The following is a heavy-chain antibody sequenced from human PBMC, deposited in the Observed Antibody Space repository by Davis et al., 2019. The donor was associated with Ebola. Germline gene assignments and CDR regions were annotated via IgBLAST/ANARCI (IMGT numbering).Heavy chain of an antibody. J-gene: IGHJ6*04. CDR3: AVPGRSGGSAGGSISGMLV. V-gene: IGHV1-8*01. CDR1: GYTFTSYD. D-gene: IGHD3-16*01. CDR2: MNPNSGNT. Sequence: ASVKVSCKASGYTFTSYDINWVRQATGQGLEWMGWMNPNSGNTGYAQKFQGRVTMTRNTSISTAYMEVTSLTSDDTAVYYCAVPGRSGGSAGGSISGMLVWGKGTTVTVSS.